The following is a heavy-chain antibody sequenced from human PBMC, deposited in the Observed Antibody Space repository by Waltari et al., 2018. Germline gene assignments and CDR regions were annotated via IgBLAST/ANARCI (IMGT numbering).Heavy chain of an antibody. Sequence: EVQLVESGGGLVQPGGSLRLSCAASGFTFSSYWMHWVRQAPGKGLVWVSRIYSDGSSTSYADSVKGRFTISRDNAKNTLYLQMNSLRAEDTAVYYCARDLTGSRGMVGYWGQGTLGTVSS. V-gene: IGHV3-74*01. J-gene: IGHJ4*02. D-gene: IGHD1-26*01. CDR3: ARDLTGSRGMVGY. CDR1: GFTFSSYW. CDR2: IYSDGSST.